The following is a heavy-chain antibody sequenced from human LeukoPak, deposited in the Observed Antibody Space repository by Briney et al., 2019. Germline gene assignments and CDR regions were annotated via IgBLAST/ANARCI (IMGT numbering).Heavy chain of an antibody. Sequence: ASVKVSCKASGYTFTSYYMHWVRQAPGQGLEWMGIINPSGGSTSYAQKFQGRVTMTRDTSTSTVYMELSSLRSEDTAVYYCARDRRNGGNWDAFDIWGQGTMVTVSS. D-gene: IGHD4-23*01. CDR1: GYTFTSYY. CDR2: INPSGGST. CDR3: ARDRRNGGNWDAFDI. J-gene: IGHJ3*02. V-gene: IGHV1-46*01.